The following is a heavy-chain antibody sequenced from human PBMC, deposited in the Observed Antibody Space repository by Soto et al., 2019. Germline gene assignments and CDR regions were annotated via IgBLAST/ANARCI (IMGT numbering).Heavy chain of an antibody. V-gene: IGHV4-34*01. CDR1: GGSFSDYY. D-gene: IGHD3-22*01. Sequence: SETLSLTCAVYGGSFSDYYWNWIRQPPGKGLEWIGEINHSGSTNYNFNSSLKSRVTISVDTSKNQFSLKLSSVTAADTAVYYWGRSYDSSGYYSGWGQGTLVTVSS. J-gene: IGHJ4*02. CDR3: GRSYDSSGYYSG. CDR2: INHSGST.